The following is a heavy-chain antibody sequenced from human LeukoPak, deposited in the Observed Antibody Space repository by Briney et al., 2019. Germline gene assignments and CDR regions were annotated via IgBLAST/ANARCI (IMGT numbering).Heavy chain of an antibody. D-gene: IGHD3-22*01. V-gene: IGHV4-31*03. CDR1: GGSISSGGYY. CDR2: IYYSGST. J-gene: IGHJ4*02. CDR3: ARAGRYYGSSGSVFDY. Sequence: PSQTLSLTCTVSGGSISSGGYYWSWIRQHPGKGLEWIGYIYYSGSTYYNPSLKSRVTISVDTSKNQFSLKLSSVTAADTAVYYCARAGRYYGSSGSVFDYWGQGTLVTVSS.